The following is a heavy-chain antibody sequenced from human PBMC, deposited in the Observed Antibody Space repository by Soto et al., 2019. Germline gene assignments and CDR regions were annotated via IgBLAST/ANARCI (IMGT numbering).Heavy chain of an antibody. CDR2: ISAYNGNT. CDR1: GYTFTSYG. Sequence: ASVKGSCKASGYTFTSYGISWLRQAPGQGLEWMGWISAYNGNTNYAQKLQGRVTMTTDTSTSTAYMELRSLRSDDTAVYYCARDRAVAGTGDVWGQGTTVTVSS. D-gene: IGHD6-19*01. CDR3: ARDRAVAGTGDV. J-gene: IGHJ6*02. V-gene: IGHV1-18*01.